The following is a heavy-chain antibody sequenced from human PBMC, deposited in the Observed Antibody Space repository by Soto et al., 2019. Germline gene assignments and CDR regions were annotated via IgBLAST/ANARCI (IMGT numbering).Heavy chain of an antibody. CDR1: GYTFTSYD. J-gene: IGHJ6*02. CDR2: MNPNSGNT. D-gene: IGHD1-1*01. CDR3: AREMTTRGRDD. V-gene: IGHV1-8*01. Sequence: QVQLVQSGAEVKKPGASVKVSCKASGYTFTSYDINWVRQATGQGLEWMGWMNPNSGNTGYAQKFQVRVTMTRTTSRSTAYMERSSLRSEQTAVYYCAREMTTRGRDDWGQGTRVSVSS.